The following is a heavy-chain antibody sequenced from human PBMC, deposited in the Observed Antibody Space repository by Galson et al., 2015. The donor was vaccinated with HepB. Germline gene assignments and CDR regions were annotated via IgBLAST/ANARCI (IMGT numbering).Heavy chain of an antibody. Sequence: SLRLSCAASRFNFSDYYMSWIRQTPEKGLEWLSYISMSSGHTNYAGAVKGRFTISRDNAKNTLFLQMTNLSAEDTAVYYCATYRFLSTSTGRFFRHWGQGTLVTVSS. CDR1: RFNFSDYY. V-gene: IGHV3-11*06. J-gene: IGHJ1*01. D-gene: IGHD2/OR15-2a*01. CDR3: ATYRFLSTSTGRFFRH. CDR2: ISMSSGHT.